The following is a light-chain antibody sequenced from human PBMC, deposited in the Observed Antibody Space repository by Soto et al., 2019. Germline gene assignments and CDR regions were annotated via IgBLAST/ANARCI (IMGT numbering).Light chain of an antibody. J-gene: IGKJ1*01. CDR3: QQYNNWPPGT. V-gene: IGKV3-15*01. CDR2: GAS. Sequence: EIVMTQSPATLSVSPGERATLSCRASQSVSSNLAWYQQKPVQAPRLLIYGASTRATGIPARFSGSGSGTEFTLTISSLQSEDFAVYYGQQYNNWPPGTFGRGTKVDIK. CDR1: QSVSSN.